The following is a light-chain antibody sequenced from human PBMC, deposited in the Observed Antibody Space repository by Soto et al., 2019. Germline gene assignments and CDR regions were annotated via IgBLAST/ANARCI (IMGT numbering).Light chain of an antibody. CDR2: DVS. CDR1: SSDVGGYNY. J-gene: IGLJ2*01. CDR3: SSYTSSSTVV. Sequence: QSVLTQPASVSGSPGQSITISCTGTSSDVGGYNYVSWYQHHPGKAPKLMIYDVSNRPSGVSNRFSGSKAGNTASQTISGLQAEDEADYYFSSYTSSSTVVFGGGTKLTVL. V-gene: IGLV2-14*03.